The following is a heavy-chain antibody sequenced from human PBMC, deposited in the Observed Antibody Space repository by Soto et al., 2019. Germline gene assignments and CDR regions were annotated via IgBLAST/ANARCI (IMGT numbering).Heavy chain of an antibody. D-gene: IGHD1-1*01. J-gene: IGHJ4*02. CDR1: GFTFSSYA. Sequence: GGSLRLSCAASGFTFSSYAMHWVRQAPGKGLEWVAVISYDGSNKYYADSVKGRFTISRDNSKNSLYLQMNSLRAEDTAVYYCATATYGGYYDYWGQGTLVTVSS. CDR2: ISYDGSNK. V-gene: IGHV3-30-3*01. CDR3: ATATYGGYYDY.